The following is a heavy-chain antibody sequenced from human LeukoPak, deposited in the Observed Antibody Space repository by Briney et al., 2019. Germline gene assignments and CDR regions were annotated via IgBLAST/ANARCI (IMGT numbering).Heavy chain of an antibody. D-gene: IGHD2-15*01. CDR3: AKDKAIAATRYYYYYGMDV. CDR1: GFNFDDYT. CDR2: ISGDGGST. Sequence: GGSLRLSCAASGFNFDDYTMHWVRQAPGKGLEWVSLISGDGGSTYYADSVKGRFTISRDNSKNSLYLQMNSLRTEDTALYYCAKDKAIAATRYYYYYGMDVWGQGTTVTVSS. V-gene: IGHV3-43*02. J-gene: IGHJ6*02.